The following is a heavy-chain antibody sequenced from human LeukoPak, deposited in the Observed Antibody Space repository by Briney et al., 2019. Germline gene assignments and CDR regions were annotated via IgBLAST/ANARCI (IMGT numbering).Heavy chain of an antibody. Sequence: PGGSLRLYCAASGFTFSSYSMNWVRQAPGKGLEWVSSISSSSSYIYYADSVKGRFTISRDNAKNSLYLQMNSLRAEDTAVYYCAGGASYDYVWGSYRPVDYWGQGTLVTVSS. CDR2: ISSSSSYI. V-gene: IGHV3-21*01. J-gene: IGHJ4*02. CDR1: GFTFSSYS. CDR3: AGGASYDYVWGSYRPVDY. D-gene: IGHD3-16*02.